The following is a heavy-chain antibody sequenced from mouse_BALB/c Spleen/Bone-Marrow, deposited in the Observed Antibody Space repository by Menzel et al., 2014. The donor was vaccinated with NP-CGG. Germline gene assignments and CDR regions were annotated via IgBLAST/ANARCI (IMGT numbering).Heavy chain of an antibody. CDR2: INPNNGRT. Sequence: QVHVKQSGAELVKPGASVKLSCKPSGYTFTSYWMHWEKQRPGQGLEWIGEINPNNGRTNYNEKFRNKATLTVDKSSSTAYMQLSSLTSEDSAVYYCARYYNWYFDVWGAGTTVTVSS. V-gene: IGHV1S81*02. J-gene: IGHJ1*01. D-gene: IGHD1-1*01. CDR3: ARYYNWYFDV. CDR1: GYTFTSYW.